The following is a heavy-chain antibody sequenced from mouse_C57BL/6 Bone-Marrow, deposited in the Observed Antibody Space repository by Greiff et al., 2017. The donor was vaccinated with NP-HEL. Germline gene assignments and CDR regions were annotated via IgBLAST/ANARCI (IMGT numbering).Heavy chain of an antibody. D-gene: IGHD1-1*01. Sequence: QVQLKESGPGLVQPSQSLSITCTVSGFSLTSYGVHWVRQSPGKGLEWLGVIWRGGSTDYNAAFMSRLSITKDNSKSQVFFKMNSLQADDTAIYYCAKEADYYGSSPYYFDYWGQGTTLTVSS. CDR2: IWRGGST. CDR3: AKEADYYGSSPYYFDY. CDR1: GFSLTSYG. J-gene: IGHJ2*01. V-gene: IGHV2-5*01.